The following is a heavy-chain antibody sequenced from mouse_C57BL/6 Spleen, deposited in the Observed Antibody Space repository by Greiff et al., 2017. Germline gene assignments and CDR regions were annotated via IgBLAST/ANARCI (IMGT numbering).Heavy chain of an antibody. V-gene: IGHV1-54*01. Sequence: VQLQQSGAELVRPGTSVKVSCKASGYAFTNYLIEWVKQRPGQGLEWIGVINPGSDGTNYNEKFKGKATLTADKASSTAYMQLSGLTSEDSAVYFCARDYGSNYWGQGTTLTVSS. CDR3: ARDYGSNY. CDR1: GYAFTNYL. J-gene: IGHJ2*01. D-gene: IGHD1-1*01. CDR2: INPGSDGT.